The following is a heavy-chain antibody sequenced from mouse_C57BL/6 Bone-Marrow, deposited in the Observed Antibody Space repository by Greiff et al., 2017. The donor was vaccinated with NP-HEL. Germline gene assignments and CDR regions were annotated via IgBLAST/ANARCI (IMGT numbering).Heavy chain of an antibody. CDR1: GFTFSDYG. D-gene: IGHD1-1*01. CDR2: ISSGSSTI. V-gene: IGHV5-17*01. Sequence: EVHLVESGGGLVKPGGSLKLSCAASGFTFSDYGMHWVRQAPEKGLEWVAYISSGSSTIYYADTVKGRFTISRDNAKNTLCLQMTSLRSEDTAMYYCARGLVAHWYFDVWGTGTTVTVSS. J-gene: IGHJ1*03. CDR3: ARGLVAHWYFDV.